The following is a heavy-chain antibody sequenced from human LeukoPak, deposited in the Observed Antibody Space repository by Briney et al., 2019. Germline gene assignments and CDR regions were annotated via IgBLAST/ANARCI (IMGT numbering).Heavy chain of an antibody. V-gene: IGHV4-34*01. J-gene: IGHJ6*03. CDR2: INHSGST. CDR1: GGSFSGYY. D-gene: IGHD6-19*01. Sequence: SETLSLTCAVYGGSFSGYYWSWIRQPPGKGLEWIGEINHSGSTNYNPSLKSRVTISVDTSKNQFSLKLSSVTAADTAAYYCARGPMYSSGWYPPYYYYYMDVWGKGTTVTVSS. CDR3: ARGPMYSSGWYPPYYYYYMDV.